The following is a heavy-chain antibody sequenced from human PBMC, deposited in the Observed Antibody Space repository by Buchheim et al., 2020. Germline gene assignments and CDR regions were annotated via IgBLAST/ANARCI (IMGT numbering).Heavy chain of an antibody. Sequence: EVQLVESGGGLVQPGGSLRLSCAASGFTFDSYNMNWVRQAPGKGLEWLSSISSSSSTIYYAASVKGRFTISRDKAKNSLSLQMNSLRAEDTAVYYCARDPSGYYDILTGYFGSISYFDYWGQGTL. V-gene: IGHV3-48*01. D-gene: IGHD3-9*01. CDR3: ARDPSGYYDILTGYFGSISYFDY. CDR1: GFTFDSYN. J-gene: IGHJ4*02. CDR2: ISSSSSTI.